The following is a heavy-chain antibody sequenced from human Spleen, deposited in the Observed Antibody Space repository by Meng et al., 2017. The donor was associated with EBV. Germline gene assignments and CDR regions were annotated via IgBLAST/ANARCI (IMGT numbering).Heavy chain of an antibody. CDR2: FDPEDGEI. Sequence: QVQLVQPGAEVKKPGASVKVSCKVSGDTLTDLSIHWVRQALGKGLEWMGGFDPEDGEIVYAQNFQGRVTMTKDTSTDTAYMELNSLTSEDTAVYFCAIGDYHDITIYYGSWGQGTLLTVSS. V-gene: IGHV1-24*01. D-gene: IGHD3-22*01. CDR1: GDTLTDLS. CDR3: AIGDYHDITIYYGS. J-gene: IGHJ5*02.